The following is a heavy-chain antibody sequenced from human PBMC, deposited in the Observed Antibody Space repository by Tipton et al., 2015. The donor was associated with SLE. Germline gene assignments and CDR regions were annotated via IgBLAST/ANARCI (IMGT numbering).Heavy chain of an antibody. CDR2: IYTSGST. CDR3: ARFLEWLSVFDP. Sequence: TLSLTCTVSGGSISSGSYYWSWIRQPAGKGLEWIGYIYTSGSTNYNPSLKSRVTISVDTSKNQFSLRLSSMTAADTAVYYCARFLEWLSVFDPWGQGTLVTVSS. D-gene: IGHD3-3*01. CDR1: GGSISSGSYY. V-gene: IGHV4-61*09. J-gene: IGHJ5*02.